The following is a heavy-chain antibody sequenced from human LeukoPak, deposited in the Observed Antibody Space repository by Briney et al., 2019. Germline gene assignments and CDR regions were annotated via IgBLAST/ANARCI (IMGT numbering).Heavy chain of an antibody. Sequence: GGSLRLSCAASGFTFSSYGMHWVRQAPGKGLEWVAFIRYDGSNKYYADSVKGRFTISRDNSKNTLYLQMNSLRVEDTAVYYCARDDRPSNYGSSFDYWGQGTLVTVSS. CDR3: ARDDRPSNYGSSFDY. V-gene: IGHV3-30*02. J-gene: IGHJ4*02. D-gene: IGHD4-11*01. CDR2: IRYDGSNK. CDR1: GFTFSSYG.